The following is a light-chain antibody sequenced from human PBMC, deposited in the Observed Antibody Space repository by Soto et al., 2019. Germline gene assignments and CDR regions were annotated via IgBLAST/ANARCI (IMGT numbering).Light chain of an antibody. J-gene: IGLJ1*01. V-gene: IGLV2-14*01. Sequence: QVVLTQRASWSGSPGQSITISCTGATSDVGGYYYVSWYQHYPGKAPKPIIYQVTNPPSGVSNRFSGSQSANTASLTISGLQAKDEADYYCSTYTASNTLGLFGTGTNVTVL. CDR3: STYTASNTLGL. CDR2: QVT. CDR1: TSDVGGYYY.